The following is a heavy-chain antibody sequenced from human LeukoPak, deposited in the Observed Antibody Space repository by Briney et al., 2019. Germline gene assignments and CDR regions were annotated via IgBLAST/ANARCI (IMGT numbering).Heavy chain of an antibody. CDR2: INHSGST. V-gene: IGHV4-34*01. J-gene: IGHJ4*02. CDR3: ARIAAAGTIDY. Sequence: SETLSLTCAVYGGSFSGYYWSWIRQPPGKGLEWIGEINHSGSTNYNPSLKSRVTISVGTSKNQFSLKLSSVTAADTAVYYCARIAAAGTIDYWGQGTLVTVSS. CDR1: GGSFSGYY. D-gene: IGHD6-13*01.